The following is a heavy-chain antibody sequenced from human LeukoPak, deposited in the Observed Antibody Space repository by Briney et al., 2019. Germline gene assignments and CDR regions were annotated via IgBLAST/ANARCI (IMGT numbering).Heavy chain of an antibody. Sequence: GGSLRLACAASGFTFSTYSISWVRQAPGKGLECVSSISSSSSYIYYADSGKGRFTVSRDNAKISLFLQMNSLRAEDTAVYYCARGGAYGDLTQPFDHWGQGTLVTVSS. J-gene: IGHJ4*02. V-gene: IGHV3-21*01. CDR1: GFTFSTYS. CDR2: ISSSSSYI. CDR3: ARGGAYGDLTQPFDH. D-gene: IGHD4-17*01.